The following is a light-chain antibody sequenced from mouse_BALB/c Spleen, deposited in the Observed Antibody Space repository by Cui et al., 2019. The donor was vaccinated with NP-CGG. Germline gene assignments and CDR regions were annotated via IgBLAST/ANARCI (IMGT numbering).Light chain of an antibody. CDR1: TGAVTTSNY. CDR3: ALWYSNHWV. J-gene: IGLJ1*01. CDR2: GTK. Sequence: QAVVTQESALTTSPGETVTLTCRSSTGAVTTSNYANWVQEKPDHLFTGLIGGTKNRAPGVPARFSGSLIGDKAALTITGAQTEDEAIYFCALWYSNHWVFGAGTKLTVL. V-gene: IGLV1*01.